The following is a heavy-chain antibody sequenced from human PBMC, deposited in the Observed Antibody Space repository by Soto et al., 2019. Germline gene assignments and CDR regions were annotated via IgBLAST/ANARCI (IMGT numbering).Heavy chain of an antibody. D-gene: IGHD6-13*01. CDR1: GGTFSSYA. CDR3: ARENPLAAAAAAAHQGYYYYGMDV. V-gene: IGHV1-69*13. Sequence: SVKVSCKASGGTFSSYAISWVRQAPGQGLEWMGGIIPIFGTANYAQKFQGRVTITADESTSTAYLELSSLRAEDTAVYYCARENPLAAAAAAAHQGYYYYGMDVWGQGTTVTVSS. CDR2: IIPIFGTA. J-gene: IGHJ6*02.